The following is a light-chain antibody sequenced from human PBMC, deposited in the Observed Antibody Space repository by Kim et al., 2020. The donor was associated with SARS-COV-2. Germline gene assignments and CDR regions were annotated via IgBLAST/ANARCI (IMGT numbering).Light chain of an antibody. CDR3: QRYGSSPPEIT. CDR2: GAS. V-gene: IGKV3-20*01. J-gene: IGKJ5*01. CDR1: QSVSSTY. Sequence: IVLTQSPGTLSLSPGEGATLSCRASQSVSSTYLAWYQQKPGQAPRLLIYGASSRATGIPDRFSGSGSGTDFTLTINRLEPEDFAVYYCQRYGSSPPEITFGQGTRLEIK.